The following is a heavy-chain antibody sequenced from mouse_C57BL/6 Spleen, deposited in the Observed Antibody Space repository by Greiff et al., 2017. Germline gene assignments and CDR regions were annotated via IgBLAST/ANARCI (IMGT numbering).Heavy chain of an antibody. J-gene: IGHJ3*01. D-gene: IGHD2-4*01. V-gene: IGHV1-80*01. CDR1: GYAFSSYW. CDR3: ARHDYDPATFAY. Sequence: VQLQQSGAELVKPGASVKISCKASGYAFSSYWMNWVKQRPGKGLEWIGQIYPGDGDTNYNGKFKGKATLTADKSSSTAYMQLSSLTSEDSAVYFCARHDYDPATFAYWGQGTLVTVSA. CDR2: IYPGDGDT.